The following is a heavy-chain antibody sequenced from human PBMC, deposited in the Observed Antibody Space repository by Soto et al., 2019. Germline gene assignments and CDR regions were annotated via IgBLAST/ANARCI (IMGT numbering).Heavy chain of an antibody. V-gene: IGHV3-9*01. CDR1: GFTFDDYA. CDR3: ARDAAMPGETDRFDY. Sequence: EVQLVESGGGLVQPGGSLRLSCATSGFTFDDYAFHWVRQAPGKGLEWVSGISWNSGSIVYAESVKARFTMSRNNDKNLLYLQMNSLRPEDTALYFCARDAAMPGETDRFDYWGQGTLVTVSS. D-gene: IGHD2-2*01. J-gene: IGHJ4*02. CDR2: ISWNSGSI.